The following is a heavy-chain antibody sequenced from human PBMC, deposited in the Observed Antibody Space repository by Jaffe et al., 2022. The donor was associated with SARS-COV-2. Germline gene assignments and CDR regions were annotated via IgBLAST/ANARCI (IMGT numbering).Heavy chain of an antibody. CDR1: GGSFSGYY. D-gene: IGHD3-3*01. Sequence: QVQLQQWGAGLLKPSETLSLTCAVYGGSFSGYYWSWIRQPPGKGLEWIGEINHSGSTNYNPSLKSRVTISVDTSKNQFSLKLSSVTAADTAVYYCARGGARSGLPHYYYYMDVWGKGTTVTVSS. CDR3: ARGGARSGLPHYYYYMDV. V-gene: IGHV4-34*01. J-gene: IGHJ6*03. CDR2: INHSGST.